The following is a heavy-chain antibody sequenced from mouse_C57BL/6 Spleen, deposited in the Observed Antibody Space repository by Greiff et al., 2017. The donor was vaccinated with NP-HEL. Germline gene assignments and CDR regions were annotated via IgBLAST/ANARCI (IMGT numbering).Heavy chain of an antibody. Sequence: EVQLVESGEGLVKPGGSLKLSCAASGFTFSSYAMSWVRQTPEKRLEWVAYISSGGDYIYYADTVKGRFTISRDNARNTLYLQMSSLKSEDTAMYYCTRDGYDEAWFAYWGQGTLVTVSA. D-gene: IGHD2-2*01. J-gene: IGHJ3*01. CDR1: GFTFSSYA. CDR2: ISSGGDYI. CDR3: TRDGYDEAWFAY. V-gene: IGHV5-9-1*02.